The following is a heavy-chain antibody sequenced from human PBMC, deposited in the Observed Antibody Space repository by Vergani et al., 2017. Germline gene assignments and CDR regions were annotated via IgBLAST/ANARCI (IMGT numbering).Heavy chain of an antibody. J-gene: IGHJ5*02. Sequence: EVQLVESGGGLVQPGGSLRLSCAASGFTFSSYWMSWVRQAPGKGLEWVANIKQVGSEKYYVDSVKGRFTISRDNAKNSLYLQMNSLRAEDTAVYYCARAFPEYSSSWYLPNWFDPWGQGTLVTVSS. CDR1: GFTFSSYW. D-gene: IGHD6-13*01. CDR2: IKQVGSEK. V-gene: IGHV3-7*03. CDR3: ARAFPEYSSSWYLPNWFDP.